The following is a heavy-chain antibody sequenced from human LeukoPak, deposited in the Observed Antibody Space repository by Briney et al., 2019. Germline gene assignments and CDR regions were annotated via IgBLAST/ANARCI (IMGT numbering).Heavy chain of an antibody. J-gene: IGHJ4*02. D-gene: IGHD3-16*01. CDR2: ISSSSGTI. V-gene: IGHV3-48*02. Sequence: GGSLRLSCAASGLTFRSYNMNWVRQAPGKGLEWVSYISSSSGTIYYADSVKGRFTISRDNAKNSLYLQMNSLRDEDTALYYCARGETRLDYWGQGTLVTVSS. CDR1: GLTFRSYN. CDR3: ARGETRLDY.